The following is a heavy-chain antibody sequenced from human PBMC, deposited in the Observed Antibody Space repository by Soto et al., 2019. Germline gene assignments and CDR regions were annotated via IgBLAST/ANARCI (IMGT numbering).Heavy chain of an antibody. CDR1: GFTFSDYY. V-gene: IGHV3-11*01. CDR3: ARSAERGVVVAAREYYYYGMDV. CDR2: ISSSGSTI. Sequence: QVQLVESGGGLVKPGGSLRLSCAASGFTFSDYYMSWIRQAPGKGLEWVSYISSSGSTIYYADSVKGRFTISRDNAKNSRYLQMNGLRAEDTAVYYCARSAERGVVVAAREYYYYGMDVWGQGTTVTVSS. J-gene: IGHJ6*02. D-gene: IGHD2-15*01.